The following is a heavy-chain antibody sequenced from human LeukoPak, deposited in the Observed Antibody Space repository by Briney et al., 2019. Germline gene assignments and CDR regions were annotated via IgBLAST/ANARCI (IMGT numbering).Heavy chain of an antibody. CDR3: ARGVYYYGSGSYYNQQIGDHYFDY. CDR2: IKQDGSEK. CDR1: GFTFSSYW. Sequence: GGSLRLSCAASGFTFSSYWMSWVRQAPGKGLEWVANIKQDGSEKYYVDSVKGRFTISRDNAKNSLYLQMNSLRAEDTAVYYCARGVYYYGSGSYYNQQIGDHYFDYWGQGTLVTVSS. J-gene: IGHJ4*02. V-gene: IGHV3-7*01. D-gene: IGHD3-10*01.